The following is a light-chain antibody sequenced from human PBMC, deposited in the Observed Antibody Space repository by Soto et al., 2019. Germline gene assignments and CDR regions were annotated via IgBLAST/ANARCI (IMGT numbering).Light chain of an antibody. V-gene: IGLV2-8*01. Sequence: QSVLTQPPSASGSPGQSVTISCTGTSSDVGGYNYVSWFQQHPGKAPKLMIYEVTKRPSGVPDRFSGSKSGNTASLTVSGLQAEDEADYYCSSYAGSTFYFFGSGTKV. CDR2: EVT. CDR1: SSDVGGYNY. J-gene: IGLJ1*01. CDR3: SSYAGSTFYF.